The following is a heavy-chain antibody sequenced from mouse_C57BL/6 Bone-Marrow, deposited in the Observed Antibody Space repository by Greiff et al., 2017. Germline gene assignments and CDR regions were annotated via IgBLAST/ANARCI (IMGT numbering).Heavy chain of an antibody. CDR3: ARHEGGLGPDYYAMDY. J-gene: IGHJ4*01. Sequence: VQLVESGAELVKPGASVKLSCKASGYTFTEYTIHWVKQRSGQGLEWIGWVYPGSGSIKYNEKFKDKATLTADKSSSTVYMELSRLTSEDSAVYFCARHEGGLGPDYYAMDYWGQGTSVTVSS. CDR2: VYPGSGSI. D-gene: IGHD4-1*01. CDR1: GYTFTEYT. V-gene: IGHV1-62-2*01.